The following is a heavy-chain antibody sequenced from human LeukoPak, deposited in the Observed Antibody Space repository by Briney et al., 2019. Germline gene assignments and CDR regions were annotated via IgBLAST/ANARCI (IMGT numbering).Heavy chain of an antibody. Sequence: ASVKVSCKASGYTFTSYGISWVRQAPGQGLEWMGWISAYNGNTNYAQKLQGRVTMTTDTSTSTDNMELRSLRSDDTAVYYCAQYIVGATCNYWGQGTLVTVSS. V-gene: IGHV1-18*01. CDR1: GYTFTSYG. D-gene: IGHD1-26*01. J-gene: IGHJ4*02. CDR2: ISAYNGNT. CDR3: AQYIVGATCNY.